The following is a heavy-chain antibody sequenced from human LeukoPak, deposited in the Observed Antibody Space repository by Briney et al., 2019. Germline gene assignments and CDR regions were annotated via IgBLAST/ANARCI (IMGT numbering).Heavy chain of an antibody. CDR2: INHSGST. CDR3: ARIPHLRYFDWLSPPYYYGMDV. Sequence: SETLSLTCAVYGGSFRGYYWSWIRQPPGKGLEWIGEINHSGSTNYNPSLKSRVTISVDTSKNQFSLKLSSVTAADTAVYYCARIPHLRYFDWLSPPYYYGMDVWGQGTTVTVSS. CDR1: GGSFRGYY. J-gene: IGHJ6*02. V-gene: IGHV4-34*01. D-gene: IGHD3-9*01.